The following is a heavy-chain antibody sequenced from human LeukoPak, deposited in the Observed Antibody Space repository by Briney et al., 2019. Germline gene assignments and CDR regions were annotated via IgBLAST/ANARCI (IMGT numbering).Heavy chain of an antibody. CDR3: ARDQGGYFDPPAAGTYGMDV. D-gene: IGHD3-9*01. Sequence: GGSLRLSCAASGFTVSRHYMSWVRQAPGKGLEWVSVIFSDGSTYYADSVKGRFTISRDTTKNTLSLQMTSLRVEDTAVYYCARDQGGYFDPPAAGTYGMDVWGQGTTVTVSS. J-gene: IGHJ6*02. CDR2: IFSDGST. V-gene: IGHV3-53*01. CDR1: GFTVSRHY.